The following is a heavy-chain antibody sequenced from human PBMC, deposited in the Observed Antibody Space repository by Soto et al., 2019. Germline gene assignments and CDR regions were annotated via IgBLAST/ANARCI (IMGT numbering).Heavy chain of an antibody. CDR2: TYSGGDK. J-gene: IGHJ4*02. CDR3: SINVPVTALGY. Sequence: EVRLVESGGGLVQPGGSLRLSCAASGVTVGNNYMSWVRQAPGKGLEWVSVTYSGGDKRYADSVKGRFTMSRDSTKNTVYMQMNSIRAEDTAVYFCSINVPVTALGYWGQGSLVTVSS. V-gene: IGHV3-66*01. CDR1: GVTVGNNY. D-gene: IGHD4-17*01.